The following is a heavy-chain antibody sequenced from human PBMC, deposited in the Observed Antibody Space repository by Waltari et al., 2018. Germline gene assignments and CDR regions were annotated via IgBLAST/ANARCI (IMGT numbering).Heavy chain of an antibody. CDR3: AREHSSWLIDAFDI. Sequence: QVQLVQSGSELKKPGASVKVSCKASGYTFTSYAMNWVRQAPGQGLEWMGWINPNSGGTNYAQNVQGRVTMTRDTSISTAYMELSRLRSDDTTVYYCAREHSSWLIDAFDIWGQGTMVTVSS. D-gene: IGHD6-13*01. CDR1: GYTFTSYA. V-gene: IGHV1-2*02. CDR2: INPNSGGT. J-gene: IGHJ3*02.